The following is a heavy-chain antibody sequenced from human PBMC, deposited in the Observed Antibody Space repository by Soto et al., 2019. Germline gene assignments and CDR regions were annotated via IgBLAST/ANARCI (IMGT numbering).Heavy chain of an antibody. CDR2: MNPNSGNT. CDR1: GYTFTSYD. CDR3: ARADSGSYKRVYYYYGMDV. D-gene: IGHD1-26*01. V-gene: IGHV1-8*01. J-gene: IGHJ6*02. Sequence: ASVKVSCKASGYTFTSYDINWVRQATGQGLEWMGWMNPNSGNTGYAQKFQGRVTMTRNTSISTAYMELSSLRSEDTAVYYCARADSGSYKRVYYYYGMDVWGQGTTVTVSS.